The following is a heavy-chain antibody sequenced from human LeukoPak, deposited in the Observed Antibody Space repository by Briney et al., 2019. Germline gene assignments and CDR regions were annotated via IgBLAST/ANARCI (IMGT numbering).Heavy chain of an antibody. CDR3: ARDRRGVRGVITSYYFDY. CDR2: ISSSSSTI. D-gene: IGHD3-10*01. Sequence: GGSLRLSCAASGFTFSSYSMNWVRQAPGKGLEWVSYISSSSSTIYYADSVKGRFTISRDNAKNSLYLQMNSLRAEDTAVYYCARDRRGVRGVITSYYFDYWGQGTLVTVSS. J-gene: IGHJ4*02. CDR1: GFTFSSYS. V-gene: IGHV3-48*01.